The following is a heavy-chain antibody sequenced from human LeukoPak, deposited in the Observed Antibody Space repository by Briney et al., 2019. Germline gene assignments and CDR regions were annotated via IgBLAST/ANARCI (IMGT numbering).Heavy chain of an antibody. CDR2: ISDDGSRQ. J-gene: IGHJ6*02. CDR3: ARDRGYGDLVYGMDV. Sequence: GGSLRLSCAATGFTFSNYAIHWGRQAPGKGLEWVAFISDDGSRQHYADSVKGRFTISRDNSKNTLYLQMNSLRAEDTAVYYCARDRGYGDLVYGMDVWGQGTTVTVSS. CDR1: GFTFSNYA. D-gene: IGHD4-17*01. V-gene: IGHV3-30-3*01.